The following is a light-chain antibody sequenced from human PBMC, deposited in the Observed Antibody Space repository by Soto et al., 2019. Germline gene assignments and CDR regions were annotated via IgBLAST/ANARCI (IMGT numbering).Light chain of an antibody. CDR2: KAS. CDR1: QSISSW. Sequence: DIQMTQSPSTLPASVRDRATITCRASQSISSWLAWYQQKPGKAPKLLIYKASSLESGVTSRFSGSGSGTEFTLTISCLQPDDCATYYCQQYNSYSITFGQGTRLVIK. CDR3: QQYNSYSIT. J-gene: IGKJ5*01. V-gene: IGKV1-5*03.